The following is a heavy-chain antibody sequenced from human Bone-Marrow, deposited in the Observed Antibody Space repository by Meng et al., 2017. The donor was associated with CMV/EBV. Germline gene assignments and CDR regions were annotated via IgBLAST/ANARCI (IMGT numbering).Heavy chain of an antibody. V-gene: IGHV1-69*10. CDR2: IIPILGIA. D-gene: IGHD6-13*01. CDR1: GGTFSSYA. CDR3: AKDGPLVAAAAPGGHDAFDI. J-gene: IGHJ3*02. Sequence: SVKVSCKASGGTFSSYAISWVRQAPGQGLEWMGGIIPILGIANYAQKFQGRVTITADKSTSTTYMELSSLRSEDTAVYYCAKDGPLVAAAAPGGHDAFDIWGQGTMVTVSS.